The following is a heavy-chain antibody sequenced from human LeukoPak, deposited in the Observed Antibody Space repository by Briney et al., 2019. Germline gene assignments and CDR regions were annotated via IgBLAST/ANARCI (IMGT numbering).Heavy chain of an antibody. CDR2: IIPIFGTA. V-gene: IGHV1-69*13. CDR1: GYTFTSYD. Sequence: SVKVSCKASGYTFTSYDINWVRQAPGQGLEWMGGIIPIFGTANYAQKFQGRVTITADESTSTAYMELSSLRSEDTAVYYCARGPRWLQFSYFDYWGQGTLVTVSS. J-gene: IGHJ4*02. CDR3: ARGPRWLQFSYFDY. D-gene: IGHD5-24*01.